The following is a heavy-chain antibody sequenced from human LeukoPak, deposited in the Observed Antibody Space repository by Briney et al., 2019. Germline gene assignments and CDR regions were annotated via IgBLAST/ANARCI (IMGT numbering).Heavy chain of an antibody. CDR1: GFTFSSYA. J-gene: IGHJ4*02. CDR2: ISYDGSNK. Sequence: GRSLRLSCAASGFTFSSYAMHWVRQAPGKGLEWVAVISYDGSNKYYADSVKGRFTISRDNSKNTLYLQMNSLRAEDTAVYYCAKEGYSGYARYFDYWGQGTLVTVSS. V-gene: IGHV3-30-3*01. D-gene: IGHD5-12*01. CDR3: AKEGYSGYARYFDY.